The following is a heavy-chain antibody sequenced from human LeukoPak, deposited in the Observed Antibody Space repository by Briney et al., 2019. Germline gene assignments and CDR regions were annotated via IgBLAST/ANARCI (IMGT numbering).Heavy chain of an antibody. CDR1: GYTFTDYY. CDR2: INPNSGGT. Sequence: ASVKVSCKASGYTFTDYYMHWVRQAPGQGLEWMGWINPNSGGTNYAQKFQGWVTMTRDTSISTAYMELSRLRSDDTAVYYCARERSRVTMVRGVIGYYGMDVWGKGTTVTVSS. D-gene: IGHD3-10*01. J-gene: IGHJ6*04. CDR3: ARERSRVTMVRGVIGYYGMDV. V-gene: IGHV1-2*04.